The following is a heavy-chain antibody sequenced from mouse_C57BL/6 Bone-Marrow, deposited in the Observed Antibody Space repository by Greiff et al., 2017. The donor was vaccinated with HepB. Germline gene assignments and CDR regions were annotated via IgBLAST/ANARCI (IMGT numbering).Heavy chain of an antibody. CDR3: ARPPYYYGSRGFAY. V-gene: IGHV5-12*01. J-gene: IGHJ3*01. CDR2: ISNGGGST. Sequence: EVQLQESGGGLVQPGGSLKLSCAASGFTFSDYYMYWVRQTPEKRLEWVAYISNGGGSTYYPDTVKGRFTISRDKAKNTLYLQMSRLKSEDTAMYYCARPPYYYGSRGFAYWGQGTLVTVSA. D-gene: IGHD1-1*01. CDR1: GFTFSDYY.